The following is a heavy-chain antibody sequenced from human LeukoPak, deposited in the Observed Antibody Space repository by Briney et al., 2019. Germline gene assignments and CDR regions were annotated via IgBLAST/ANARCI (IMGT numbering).Heavy chain of an antibody. CDR3: ARTVGYSSGWYYLDY. CDR2: INPNRGGT. D-gene: IGHD6-19*01. CDR1: GYTFTGYY. V-gene: IGHV1-2*02. Sequence: GASVKVSCKASGYTFTGYYMHWVRQAPGQGLEWMGWINPNRGGTNYAQKFEGRVTMARDTSISTAYVELSRLRSDDTAVYYCARTVGYSSGWYYLDYWGQGTLVTVSS. J-gene: IGHJ4*02.